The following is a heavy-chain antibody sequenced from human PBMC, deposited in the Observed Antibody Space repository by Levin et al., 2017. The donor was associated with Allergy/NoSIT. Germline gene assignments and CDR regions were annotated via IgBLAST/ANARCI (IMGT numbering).Heavy chain of an antibody. V-gene: IGHV3-23*01. CDR2: ISGSDGLT. Sequence: GESLKISCAASGFTFSSYAMSWVRQAPGKGLEWVSVISGSDGLTYYADSVKGRFTISRDNSKNTLYLQMNSLRAEDTAVYYCAKEIYQLPTPYNWFDSWGQGSLVTVSP. CDR3: AKEIYQLPTPYNWFDS. J-gene: IGHJ5*01. CDR1: GFTFSSYA. D-gene: IGHD2-2*01.